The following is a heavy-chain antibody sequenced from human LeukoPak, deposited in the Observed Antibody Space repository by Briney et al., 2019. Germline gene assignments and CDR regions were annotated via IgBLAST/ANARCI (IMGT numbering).Heavy chain of an antibody. J-gene: IGHJ4*02. D-gene: IGHD3-16*01. CDR3: ARGGDPDVGGIATADY. CDR2: IIPILGIA. CDR1: GGTFSTYA. Sequence: GASVKVSCKASGGTFSTYAVSWVRQAPGQGLEWMGRIIPILGIANYPQKFQGRVTITADKSTSTAYMELSGLRSEDTAVYYCARGGDPDVGGIATADYWGQGTLVTVSS. V-gene: IGHV1-69*04.